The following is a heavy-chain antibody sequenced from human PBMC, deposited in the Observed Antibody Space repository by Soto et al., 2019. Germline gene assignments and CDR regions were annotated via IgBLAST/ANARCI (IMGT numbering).Heavy chain of an antibody. J-gene: IGHJ4*02. Sequence: GSLRLSCAASGFTVSGMFMNWVRQAPGKGLEWVSVIYPAGPTYYADSVKGRFTISRDNSKNTLFLQLNNLRAEDTAVYYCARDADSSGPHYWGQGILVTVS. CDR2: IYPAGPT. CDR3: ARDADSSGPHY. D-gene: IGHD6-19*01. V-gene: IGHV3-53*01. CDR1: GFTVSGMF.